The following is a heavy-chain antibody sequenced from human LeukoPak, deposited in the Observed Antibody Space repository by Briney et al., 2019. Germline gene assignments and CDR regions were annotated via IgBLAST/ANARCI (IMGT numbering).Heavy chain of an antibody. CDR3: ARWIFPNAMPCRGGFDS. D-gene: IGHD2-2*01. J-gene: IGHJ5*01. V-gene: IGHV1-2*02. Sequence: ASAKVSCKVSGYNLIGHYINRVAQAPSPRLEWLGWFNPYSGGTKFARKFQGRVTLTRDTSITTAFLDLTNLRSDDTAVYFCARWIFPNAMPCRGGFDSWGQGTLVAVSS. CDR1: GYNLIGHY. CDR2: FNPYSGGT.